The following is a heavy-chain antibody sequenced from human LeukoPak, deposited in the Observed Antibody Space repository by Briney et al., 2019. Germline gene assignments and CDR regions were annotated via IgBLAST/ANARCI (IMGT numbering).Heavy chain of an antibody. CDR3: ARALYGDYAYFDY. J-gene: IGHJ4*02. CDR1: GYTFTGYY. Sequence: ASVKVSCKASGYTFTGYYMHWVRQASGQGLEWMGWINPNSGGTNYAQKFQGRVTMTRDTSISTAYMELSRLRSDDTAVYYCARALYGDYAYFDYWGQGTLVTVSS. CDR2: INPNSGGT. V-gene: IGHV1-2*02. D-gene: IGHD4-17*01.